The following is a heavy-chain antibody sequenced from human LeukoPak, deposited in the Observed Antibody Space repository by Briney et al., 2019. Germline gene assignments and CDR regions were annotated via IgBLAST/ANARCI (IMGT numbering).Heavy chain of an antibody. CDR3: AKYFGPGTYAVDY. CDR2: ITGDGSST. J-gene: IGHJ4*02. CDR1: GFTFSSYN. V-gene: IGHV3-74*03. D-gene: IGHD3-10*01. Sequence: GGSLRLSCAASGFTFSSYNMHWVRQGPGKGLVWVSRITGDGSSTTYAVSVRGRFTISRDNAKNTVYLQMNSLSADDTAVYYCAKYFGPGTYAVDYWGQGTLVTVSS.